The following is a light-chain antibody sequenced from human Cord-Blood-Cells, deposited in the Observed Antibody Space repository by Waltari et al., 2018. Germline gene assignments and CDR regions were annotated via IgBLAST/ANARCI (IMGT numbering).Light chain of an antibody. CDR2: AAS. CDR1: QSISGY. CDR3: QQSYSTPRT. V-gene: IGKV1-39*01. J-gene: IGKJ1*01. Sequence: DIQMTQSPSSLSASVGDRVTITCRASQSISGYLNWYQQKPGKAPKLLIYAASSLRSGVPSRFSGSGSGTDFTLTISSLQPEDFAIYYCQQSYSTPRTFGQGTKVEIK.